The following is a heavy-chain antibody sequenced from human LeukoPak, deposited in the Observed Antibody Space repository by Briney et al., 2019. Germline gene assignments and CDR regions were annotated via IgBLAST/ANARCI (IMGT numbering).Heavy chain of an antibody. CDR1: GYPFSTYE. J-gene: IGHJ5*02. CDR3: ARGPRNDP. V-gene: IGHV1-8*01. Sequence: GASVKVSCKTSGYPFSTYEINWVRRAAGQGLEWMGWVHPNRGNTAYAQKFQGRVTMTRDTSISTAYMELSGLRSDDTAVYFCARGPRNDPWGQGTLVTVSS. CDR2: VHPNRGNT. D-gene: IGHD1-14*01.